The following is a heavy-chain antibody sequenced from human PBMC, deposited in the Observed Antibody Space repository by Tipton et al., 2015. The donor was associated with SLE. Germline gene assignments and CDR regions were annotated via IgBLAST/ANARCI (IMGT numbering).Heavy chain of an antibody. V-gene: IGHV4-59*01. CDR1: GASISSNY. Sequence: TLSLTCSVSGASISSNYWSWIRQSPGKGLEWIGYIYYSGSTNYNPSLKSRVTISVDTSKNQFSLKLSSVTAADTAVYYCAREPSLEGDAFDIWGQGTMVTVSS. CDR3: AREPSLEGDAFDI. CDR2: IYYSGST. J-gene: IGHJ3*02. D-gene: IGHD5-24*01.